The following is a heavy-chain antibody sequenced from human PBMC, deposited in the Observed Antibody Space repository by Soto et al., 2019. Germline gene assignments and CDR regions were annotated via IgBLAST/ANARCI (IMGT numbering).Heavy chain of an antibody. CDR3: ARGYSRYAH. CDR2: IYYSGPS. V-gene: IGHV4-61*01. J-gene: IGHJ4*02. CDR1: GGSVSRDSNF. D-gene: IGHD6-25*01. Sequence: KPSETLSLTCTVSGGSVSRDSNFWSWIRQPPGKGLEWIGYIYYSGPSRYNPSLESRVTISIDSSKNQVSLTLTSVTAADTAVYYCARGYSRYAHWGRGTLVTVSS.